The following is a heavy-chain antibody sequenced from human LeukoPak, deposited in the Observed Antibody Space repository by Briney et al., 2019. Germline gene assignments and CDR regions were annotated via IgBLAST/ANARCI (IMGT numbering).Heavy chain of an antibody. J-gene: IGHJ4*02. V-gene: IGHV3-48*02. Sequence: GGSLRLSCAASGFTFSTYGMNWVRQAPGKGLEWISYISSSSSTISYADSVKGRFTISRDDAKNSLYLQMNSLRDEDTAIYYCARDRRNTGSFFDYWGQGTLVTVSS. CDR3: ARDRRNTGSFFDY. CDR1: GFTFSTYG. CDR2: ISSSSSTI. D-gene: IGHD1-26*01.